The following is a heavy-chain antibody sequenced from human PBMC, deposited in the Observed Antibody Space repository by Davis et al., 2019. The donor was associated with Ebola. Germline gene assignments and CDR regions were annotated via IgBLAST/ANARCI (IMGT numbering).Heavy chain of an antibody. J-gene: IGHJ4*02. CDR3: ARLPATVTGGFDY. V-gene: IGHV5-10-1*01. CDR2: IDPSDSYT. D-gene: IGHD4-17*01. Sequence: GESLKIFCKGSGYSFTIYWNSWVRQMPGKGPEWMGRIDPSDSYTNYSPSFQGHVTISADQSISTAYLQWSSLKASDTAMYYCARLPATVTGGFDYWGQGTLVTVSS. CDR1: GYSFTIYW.